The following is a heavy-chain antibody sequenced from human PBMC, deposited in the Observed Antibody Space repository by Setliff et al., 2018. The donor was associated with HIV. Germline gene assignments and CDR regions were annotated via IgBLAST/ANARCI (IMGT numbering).Heavy chain of an antibody. J-gene: IGHJ4*02. CDR1: GFTFGSFA. CDR3: AKAHPGSSGLIDY. CDR2: LSGSGVST. Sequence: GGSLRLSCAASGFTFGSFAMSWVRQAPGKGLEWVSTLSGSGVSTYYADSVKGRFTISRDNSKNTLYLQMSSLRAEDTAVYYCAKAHPGSSGLIDYWGQGTLVTVSS. V-gene: IGHV3-23*01. D-gene: IGHD3-22*01.